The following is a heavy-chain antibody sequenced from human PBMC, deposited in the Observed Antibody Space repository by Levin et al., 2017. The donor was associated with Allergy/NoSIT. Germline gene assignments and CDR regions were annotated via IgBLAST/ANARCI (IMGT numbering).Heavy chain of an antibody. Sequence: QSGGSLRLSCATSGFTFSTYAMSWVRQVPGKGLDWVSSISASSTSTYYADSVKGRFTISRDNSKNTLYLQMSSLRAEDTAVYYCASSIQGQGYYFDYWGQGTLVTVSS. J-gene: IGHJ4*02. D-gene: IGHD3-3*02. CDR3: ASSIQGQGYYFDY. V-gene: IGHV3-23*01. CDR1: GFTFSTYA. CDR2: ISASSTST.